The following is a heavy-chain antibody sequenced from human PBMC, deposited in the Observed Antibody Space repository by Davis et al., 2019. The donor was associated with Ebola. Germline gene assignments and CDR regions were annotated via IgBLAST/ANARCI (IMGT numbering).Heavy chain of an antibody. CDR2: INPNNGVA. D-gene: IGHD6-13*01. CDR1: RYFFTGFY. CDR3: ARDLGAAAGVDY. V-gene: IGHV1-2*06. Sequence: SVHVSCMASRYFFTGFYMHWVGQDAGQGLEWMGRINPNNGVADYAQNVQGSVTMTTETSISTAYLDLSSLRSEYTAVYYCARDLGAAAGVDYWGQGTLVTVSS. J-gene: IGHJ4*02.